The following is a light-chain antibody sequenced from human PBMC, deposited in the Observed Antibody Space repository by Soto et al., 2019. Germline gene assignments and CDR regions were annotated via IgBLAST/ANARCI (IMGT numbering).Light chain of an antibody. CDR3: QVWDGSSEHVV. V-gene: IGLV3-21*02. Sequence: SYELTQTPSVSVAPGQTAMITCAGNNIGSKSVHWYQQKPGQAPVLVVQDDSDRPSGIPERFSGSKSGDMATLTISRVEAGDEADYYCQVWDGSSEHVVFGGGTKLTVL. CDR1: NIGSKS. CDR2: DDS. J-gene: IGLJ2*01.